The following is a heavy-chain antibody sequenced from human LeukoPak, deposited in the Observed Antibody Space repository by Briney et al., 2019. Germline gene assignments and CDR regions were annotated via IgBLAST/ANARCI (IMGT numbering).Heavy chain of an antibody. CDR1: GFTFSSYG. CDR3: AKENESYYGSGSYDY. Sequence: GGSLRLSCAASGFTFSSYGMSWVRQAPGKGLEWVSAISGSGGSTYYADSVKGRFTISRDNSKNTLYLQMNSLRAKDTAVYYCAKENESYYGSGSYDYWGQGTLVTVSS. V-gene: IGHV3-23*01. CDR2: ISGSGGST. J-gene: IGHJ4*02. D-gene: IGHD3-10*01.